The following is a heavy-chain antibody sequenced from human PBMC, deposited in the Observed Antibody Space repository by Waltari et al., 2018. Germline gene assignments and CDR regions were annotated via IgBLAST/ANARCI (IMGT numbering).Heavy chain of an antibody. D-gene: IGHD6-13*01. Sequence: EVQLVESGGGLVQPGGSLRLSCAASGFTFSSYEMNWVRQAPGKGLGWVSYISSSGSTIYYADSVKGRFTISRDNAKNSLYLQMNSLRAEDTAVYYCARDQGYSSSWYRSNYYYGMDVWGQGTTVTVSS. CDR3: ARDQGYSSSWYRSNYYYGMDV. CDR2: ISSSGSTI. V-gene: IGHV3-48*03. CDR1: GFTFSSYE. J-gene: IGHJ6*02.